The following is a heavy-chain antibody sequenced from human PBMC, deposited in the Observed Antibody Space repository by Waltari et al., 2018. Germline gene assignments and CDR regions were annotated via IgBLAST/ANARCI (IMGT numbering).Heavy chain of an antibody. J-gene: IGHJ3*02. CDR1: GFTFSSYS. V-gene: IGHV3-21*01. CDR3: ARVYSSGWYDAFDI. D-gene: IGHD6-19*01. Sequence: EVQLVESGGGLVKPGGSLRLSCAASGFTFSSYSMNWVRQAPGEGREWFSSISSSSSYIYYADSGKVRFTISRDNAKNSLSVQMNSVRAEDTAVYYCARVYSSGWYDAFDIWGQGTMVTVSS. CDR2: ISSSSSYI.